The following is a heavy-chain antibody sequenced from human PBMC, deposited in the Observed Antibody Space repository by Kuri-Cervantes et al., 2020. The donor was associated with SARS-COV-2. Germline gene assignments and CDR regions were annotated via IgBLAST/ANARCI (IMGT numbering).Heavy chain of an antibody. V-gene: IGHV7-4-1*02. CDR1: GYTFTGYY. CDR3: ARGWSGDSSGYEYY. CDR2: INTNTGNP. J-gene: IGHJ4*02. Sequence: ASVKVSCKASGYTFTGYYMHWVRQAPGQGLEWMGRINTNTGNPTYAQGFTGRFVFSLDTSVSTAYLQISSLKAEDTAVYYCARGWSGDSSGYEYYWGQGTLVTVSS. D-gene: IGHD3-22*01.